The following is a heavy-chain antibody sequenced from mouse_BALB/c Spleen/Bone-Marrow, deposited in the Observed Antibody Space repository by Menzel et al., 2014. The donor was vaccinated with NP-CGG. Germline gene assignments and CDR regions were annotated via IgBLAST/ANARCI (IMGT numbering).Heavy chain of an antibody. CDR3: TRPFYRYDPPAY. CDR2: INPDSSTL. V-gene: IGHV4-1*02. J-gene: IGHJ2*01. Sequence: DVMLVESGGGLVQPGGSLKLSCAASGFDFSRYWMSWVRQAPGKGLEWIGEINPDSSTLNYTPSLKDKFIISRDNAKNTLCLQISMVRSEDAALYCGTRPFYRYDPPAYWGQGTTLTVSS. CDR1: GFDFSRYW. D-gene: IGHD2-14*01.